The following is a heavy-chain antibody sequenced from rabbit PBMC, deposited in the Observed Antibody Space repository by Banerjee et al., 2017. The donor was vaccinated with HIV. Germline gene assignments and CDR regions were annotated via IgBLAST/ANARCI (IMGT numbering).Heavy chain of an antibody. J-gene: IGHJ4*01. CDR3: ARGSAAMTMVITGFYLNL. D-gene: IGHD2-1*01. CDR2: IYGGYGGST. Sequence: QSLEESGGDRVKPGASLTLTCTASGFSFSNSYYMCWVRQAPGKGLESIACIYGGYGGSTWYASWAKGRFTISKTSSTTVTLQVTSLTAADTATYFCARGSAAMTMVITGFYLNLWGPGTLVTVS. CDR1: GFSFSNSYY. V-gene: IGHV1S40*01.